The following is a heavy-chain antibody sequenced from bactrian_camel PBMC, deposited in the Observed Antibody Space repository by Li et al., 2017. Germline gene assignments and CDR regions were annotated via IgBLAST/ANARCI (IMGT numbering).Heavy chain of an antibody. CDR1: KYPSSTNA. V-gene: IGHV3S54*01. Sequence: HVQLVESGGGSVQAGGSLRLSCARPKYPSSTNAMAWFRQSPGNEREGVATLFTGSGRTAYALSVEGRFTISRDMSTNSIDLQMNDLKPEDTAMYYCAAGSGVTDVPALIETQYYYWGQGTQVTVS. CDR2: LFTGSGRT. CDR3: AAGSGVTDVPALIETQYYY. J-gene: IGHJ4*01. D-gene: IGHD3*01.